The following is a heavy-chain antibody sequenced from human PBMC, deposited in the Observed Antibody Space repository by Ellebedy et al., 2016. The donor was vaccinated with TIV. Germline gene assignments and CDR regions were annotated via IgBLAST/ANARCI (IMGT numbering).Heavy chain of an antibody. J-gene: IGHJ4*02. CDR3: ARGGAHFFGY. Sequence: GGSLRLSCAASGFPFSSYWMSWVRQAPGKGLEWVASIKEDGSDKYYVDSVKGRFTISRDNAKISLYLQMNSLRAEDTAVYYCARGGAHFFGYWGQGTLVTVSS. V-gene: IGHV3-7*03. CDR2: IKEDGSDK. CDR1: GFPFSSYW.